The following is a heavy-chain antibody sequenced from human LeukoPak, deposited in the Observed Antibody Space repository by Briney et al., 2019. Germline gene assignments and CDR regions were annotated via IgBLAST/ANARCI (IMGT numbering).Heavy chain of an antibody. CDR2: INHSGST. V-gene: IGHV4-34*01. J-gene: IGHJ4*02. CDR3: ERMALGVHRFGCVVVTAMDY. Sequence: MPSETLSLTCAVYGGYFSDYYWSWIRQPPGKGLEWIGEINHSGSTNYNPSLKSRVTISVDTSKNQFSLKLSSVTAADTAVYYCERMALGVHRFGCVVVTAMDYWGQGTLVTVSS. CDR1: GGYFSDYY. D-gene: IGHD2-21*02.